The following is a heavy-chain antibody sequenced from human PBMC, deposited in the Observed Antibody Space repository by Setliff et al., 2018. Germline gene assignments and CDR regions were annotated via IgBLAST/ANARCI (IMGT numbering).Heavy chain of an antibody. J-gene: IGHJ4*02. CDR1: GYSFINYG. CDR3: ARVPRLEWLLPTFDS. D-gene: IGHD3-3*01. V-gene: IGHV1-18*01. CDR2: ISGYNGNT. Sequence: ASVKVSCKTSGYSFINYGLSWMRQAPGQGLEWVGWISGYNGNTDYAQNLQGRVTMTIDTSTSTAYMELRSLRADDTAVYYCARVPRLEWLLPTFDSWGQGTLVTVSS.